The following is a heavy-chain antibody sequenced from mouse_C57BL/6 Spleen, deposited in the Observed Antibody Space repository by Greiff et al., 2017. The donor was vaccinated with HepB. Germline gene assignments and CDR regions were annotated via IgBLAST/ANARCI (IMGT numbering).Heavy chain of an antibody. CDR2: IWSGGST. CDR3: ARNEGGYDSFAY. Sequence: VQLQQSGPGLVQPSQSLSITCTVSGFSLTSYGVHWVRQSPGKGLEWLGVIWSGGSTDYNAAFISRLSISKDNSKSQVFFKMNRLQADDTAIYYCARNEGGYDSFAYWGQGTLVTVSA. D-gene: IGHD2-2*01. J-gene: IGHJ3*01. CDR1: GFSLTSYG. V-gene: IGHV2-2*01.